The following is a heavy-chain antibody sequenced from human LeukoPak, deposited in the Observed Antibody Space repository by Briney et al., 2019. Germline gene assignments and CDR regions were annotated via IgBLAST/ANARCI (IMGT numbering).Heavy chain of an antibody. CDR1: GGSFSGYY. J-gene: IGHJ6*03. D-gene: IGHD2-2*01. V-gene: IGHV4-34*01. CDR3: AREGRIVVVPAARGAYYYYMNV. CDR2: INHSGST. Sequence: PSETLSLTCAVYGGSFSGYYWSWIRQPPGKGLEWIGEINHSGSTNYNPSLKSRVTISVDTSKNQFSLKLSSVTAADTAVYYCAREGRIVVVPAARGAYYYYMNVWGQGTTVTVSS.